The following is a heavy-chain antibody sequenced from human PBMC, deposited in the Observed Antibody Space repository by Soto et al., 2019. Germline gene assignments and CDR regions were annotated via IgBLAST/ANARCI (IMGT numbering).Heavy chain of an antibody. J-gene: IGHJ6*02. V-gene: IGHV3-43D*04. CDR1: GFTFDDYP. CDR2: ISWDGGST. D-gene: IGHD2-2*01. Sequence: GWSLRVSCAASGFTFDDYPMHWVRQAPGNGLEWVSRISWDGGSTYYADSVSGRFTMSRDNSKNSLYLQMNSLRAEDPALYYCAKGLYCSSTSCPIYGMDVWGQGTTVTVSS. CDR3: AKGLYCSSTSCPIYGMDV.